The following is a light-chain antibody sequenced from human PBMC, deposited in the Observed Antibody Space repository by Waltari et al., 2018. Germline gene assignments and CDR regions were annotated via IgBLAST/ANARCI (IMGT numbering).Light chain of an antibody. CDR1: QTVLYSDNNNY. CDR3: QQYFGTPVT. CDR2: WAS. V-gene: IGKV4-1*01. Sequence: DIVMTQTPDSLAVSLGEKATISCKYSQTVLYSDNNNYLGWYQQKPGQPPKVLIKWASTREPGVPDRFVGSGSGTDFTPTINSLQAEDVAVYYCQQYFGTPVTFGQGTRLEIK. J-gene: IGKJ2*01.